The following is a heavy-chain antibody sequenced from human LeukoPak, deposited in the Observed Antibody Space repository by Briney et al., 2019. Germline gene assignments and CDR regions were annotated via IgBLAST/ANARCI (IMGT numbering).Heavy chain of an antibody. D-gene: IGHD2-8*01. CDR1: GGSISSYY. CDR3: ARDIVLMVYASWFDP. CDR2: IYTSGST. Sequence: PSETLSLTCTVSGGSISSYYWSWIRQPAGKGLDWIGRIYTSGSTNYNPSLKSRVTMSVDTSKNQFSLKLSSVTAADTAVYYCARDIVLMVYASWFDPWGQGTLVTVSS. J-gene: IGHJ5*02. V-gene: IGHV4-4*07.